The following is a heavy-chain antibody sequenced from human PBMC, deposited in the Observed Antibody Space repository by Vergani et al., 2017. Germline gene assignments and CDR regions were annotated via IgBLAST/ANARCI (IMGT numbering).Heavy chain of an antibody. D-gene: IGHD4-11*01. CDR2: ISVSDNSI. CDR3: VRGPDYSTFDS. Sequence: DVRLVESGGGVVQPGGSLRLSCAASGFTFSAYSMNWVRQTPGKGLEWISYISVSDNSIYYADSVMGRFAISSDNARNLLFLQMNSLRADDSALYFCVRGPDYSTFDSWGQGTLVTVS. V-gene: IGHV3-48*01. J-gene: IGHJ4*02. CDR1: GFTFSAYS.